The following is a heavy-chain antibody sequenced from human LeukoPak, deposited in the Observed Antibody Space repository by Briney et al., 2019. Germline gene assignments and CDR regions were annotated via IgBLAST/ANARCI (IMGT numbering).Heavy chain of an antibody. J-gene: IGHJ4*02. CDR2: MYYRGST. V-gene: IGHV4-39*02. D-gene: IGHD1-26*01. Sequence: PSETLSLTCSVSSGSFSSSRTYWGWIRQPPGKGLEWIGFMYYRGSTYYNPSLKNRVAISLDTSKNHFPLRLTTVTATDTAVYYCAREYTSSQDYWGQGTLVTVSS. CDR1: SGSFSSSRTY. CDR3: AREYTSSQDY.